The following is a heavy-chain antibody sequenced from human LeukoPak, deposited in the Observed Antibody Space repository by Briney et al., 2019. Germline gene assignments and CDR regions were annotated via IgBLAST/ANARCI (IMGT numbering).Heavy chain of an antibody. J-gene: IGHJ4*02. V-gene: IGHV3-21*01. Sequence: GGSLRLSCAASGLTFSSYSMNWVRQAPGKGLEWVSSISSSSSYIYYADSVKGRFTISRDNAKNSLYLQMNSLRAEDTAVYYCARDFYYYDSSGYYRLDCWGQGTLVTVSS. CDR3: ARDFYYYDSSGYYRLDC. CDR2: ISSSSSYI. CDR1: GLTFSSYS. D-gene: IGHD3-22*01.